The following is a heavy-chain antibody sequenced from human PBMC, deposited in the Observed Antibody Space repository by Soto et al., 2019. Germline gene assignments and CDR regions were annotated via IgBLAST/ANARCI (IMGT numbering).Heavy chain of an antibody. CDR2: VSRGSSYI. CDR3: VREKDRAYYYYGMDV. CDR1: GFTFSNYS. D-gene: IGHD2-15*01. V-gene: IGHV3-21*01. Sequence: PGGSLRLSCAASGFTFSNYSMNWVRKAPGKGLEGVASVSRGSSYIYHADSVKGRFTISRDNAKNSLYLQMNSLRAEDTAVYYCVREKDRAYYYYGMDVWGQGTTVTVSS. J-gene: IGHJ6*02.